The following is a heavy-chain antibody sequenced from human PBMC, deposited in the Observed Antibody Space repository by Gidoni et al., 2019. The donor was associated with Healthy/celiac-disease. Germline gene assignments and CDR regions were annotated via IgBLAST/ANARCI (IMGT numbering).Heavy chain of an antibody. Sequence: QVQLAQSGAEVKKPGASVQVLRKVSGNTLTQLSIHWVRQTPGKGSEWMGGFDPEDGETIYAQKFPGRLTMTQYTSTNTAYTELSSVRSGDTAVYYCATGPGYISGWSYWGQGTLVTVSS. CDR1: GNTLTQLS. V-gene: IGHV1-24*01. CDR2: FDPEDGET. CDR3: ATGPGYISGWSY. J-gene: IGHJ4*02. D-gene: IGHD6-19*01.